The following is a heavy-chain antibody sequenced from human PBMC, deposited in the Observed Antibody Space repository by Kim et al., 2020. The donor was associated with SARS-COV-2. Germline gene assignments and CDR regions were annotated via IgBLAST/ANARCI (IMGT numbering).Heavy chain of an antibody. V-gene: IGHV3-48*04. CDR3: ERDLHGAYVLYS. CDR2: FSPASTV. Sequence: GGSLRLSCAASGFTFSTYSMNWVRQAPGKGLERVSNFSPASTVFYADSVKGRFTISRDTANNSLYQQMNSLTAEDTAIYYCERDLHGAYVLYSWSQATLV. CDR1: GFTFSTYS. D-gene: IGHD4-17*01. J-gene: IGHJ4*02.